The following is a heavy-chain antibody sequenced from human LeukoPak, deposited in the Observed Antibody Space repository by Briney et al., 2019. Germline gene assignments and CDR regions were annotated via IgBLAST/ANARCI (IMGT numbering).Heavy chain of an antibody. D-gene: IGHD1-26*01. CDR1: GFTFSDYY. J-gene: IGHJ3*02. CDR2: ISSSSYT. CDR3: ARGTTEWELPPMADNDAFDI. Sequence: PGGSLRLSCAASGFTFSDYYMSWIRQAPGKGLEWVSYISSSSYTNYADSVKGRFTISRDNAKNSLYLQMNSLRAEDTAVYYCARGTTEWELPPMADNDAFDIWGQGTMVTVSS. V-gene: IGHV3-11*05.